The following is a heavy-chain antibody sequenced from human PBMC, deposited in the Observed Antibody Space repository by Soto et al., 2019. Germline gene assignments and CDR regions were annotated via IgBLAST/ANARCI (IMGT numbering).Heavy chain of an antibody. J-gene: IGHJ6*02. CDR3: ARGPAQYDYVWGSYRFMDA. V-gene: IGHV1-69*13. Sequence: VASVKVSCKASGGTFSSYAISWVRQAPGQGLEWMGGIIPIFGTANYAQKFQGRVTITADESTSTAYMELSSLRSEDTAVYYCARGPAQYDYVWGSYRFMDAWGQGTTVTVSS. D-gene: IGHD3-16*02. CDR1: GGTFSSYA. CDR2: IIPIFGTA.